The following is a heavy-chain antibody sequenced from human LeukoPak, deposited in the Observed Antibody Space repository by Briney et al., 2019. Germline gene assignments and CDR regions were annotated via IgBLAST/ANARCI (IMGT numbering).Heavy chain of an antibody. J-gene: IGHJ3*02. CDR1: GYTFTSYG. CDR3: ARERDDDAFDI. Sequence: ASVKVSCKASGYTFTSYGISWVRQAPGQGLEWMGWISAGSGNTKYSQKFQDRLSITRDTSTRTVYMDLSSLTSEDTALYCCARERDDDAFDIWGQGTMVTVSS. CDR2: ISAGSGNT. V-gene: IGHV1-18*01.